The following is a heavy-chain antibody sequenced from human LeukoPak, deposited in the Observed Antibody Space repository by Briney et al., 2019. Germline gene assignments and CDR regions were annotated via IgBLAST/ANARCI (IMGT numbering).Heavy chain of an antibody. J-gene: IGHJ6*02. CDR1: GFTFSSYS. D-gene: IGHD3-10*01. Sequence: GGSLRLSCAASGFTFSSYSMNWVRQAPGKGLEWVPSISSSSSYIYYADSVKGRFTISRDNAKNSLYLQMNSLRAEDTAVYYCARGRFELYGSGSYNHYYYGMDVWGQGTTVTVSS. V-gene: IGHV3-21*01. CDR2: ISSSSSYI. CDR3: ARGRFELYGSGSYNHYYYGMDV.